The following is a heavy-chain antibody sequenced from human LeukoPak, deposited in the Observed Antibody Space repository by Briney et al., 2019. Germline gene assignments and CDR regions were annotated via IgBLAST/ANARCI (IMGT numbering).Heavy chain of an antibody. Sequence: SVKVSCRASGGTFSSYAISWVRQAPGQGLEWMGGIIPIFGTANYAQKFQGRVTITTDESTSTAYMELSSLRSEDTAVYYCATSYCSGGSCHRIDAFDIWGQGTMVTVSS. CDR3: ATSYCSGGSCHRIDAFDI. CDR1: GGTFSSYA. V-gene: IGHV1-69*05. CDR2: IIPIFGTA. J-gene: IGHJ3*02. D-gene: IGHD2-15*01.